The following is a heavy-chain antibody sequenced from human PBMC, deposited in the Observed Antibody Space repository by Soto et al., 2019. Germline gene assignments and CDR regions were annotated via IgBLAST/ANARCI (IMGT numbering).Heavy chain of an antibody. D-gene: IGHD6-19*01. CDR2: IRSKTTSYAR. J-gene: IGHJ4*02. V-gene: IGHV3-73*02. CDR3: RAIAVAGDEVDY. CDR1: GLTFSGSA. Sequence: EVQLVESGGGLVQPGGSLKLSCAASGLTFSGSAIHWVRQASGKGLEWVGRIRSKTTSYARAYAESVKGRFTISRDDSKNTAYLQMNSLKTEDTAVYYCRAIAVAGDEVDYWGQGTLVTVSS.